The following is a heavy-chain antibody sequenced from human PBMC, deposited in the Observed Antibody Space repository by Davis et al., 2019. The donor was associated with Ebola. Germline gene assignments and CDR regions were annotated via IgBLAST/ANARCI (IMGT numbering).Heavy chain of an antibody. CDR3: ARASGTGTTSPLFDY. CDR2: ISSSSRYI. D-gene: IGHD1-1*01. J-gene: IGHJ4*02. Sequence: PGGSLRLSCVASEFTFRSYSMNWVRQAPGKGLEWVSSISSSSRYIYYADSVKGRFTISRDNSKNTLYLQMNSLRAEDTAVYYCARASGTGTTSPLFDYWGQGTLVTVSS. CDR1: EFTFRSYS. V-gene: IGHV3-21*04.